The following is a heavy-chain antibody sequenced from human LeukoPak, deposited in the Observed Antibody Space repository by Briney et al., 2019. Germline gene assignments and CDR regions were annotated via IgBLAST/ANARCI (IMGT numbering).Heavy chain of an antibody. CDR2: INHNGNVN. Sequence: QPGGSLRLSCAASGFTFSSYWMNWARQAPGKGLEWVASINHNGNVNYYVDSVKGRFTISRDNAKNSLYLQMSSLRAEDSAMYYCATYRHLPYWGQGILVTVSS. V-gene: IGHV3-7*01. D-gene: IGHD2-2*02. CDR1: GFTFSSYW. J-gene: IGHJ4*02. CDR3: ATYRHLPY.